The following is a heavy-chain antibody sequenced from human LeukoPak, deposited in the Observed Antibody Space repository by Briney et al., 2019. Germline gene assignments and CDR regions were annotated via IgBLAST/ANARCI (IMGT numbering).Heavy chain of an antibody. D-gene: IGHD5-24*01. CDR2: INHSGST. Sequence: SETLSLTCAVYGGSFSGYYWSWIRQPPGKGLEWIGEINHSGSTNYNPSLKSRVTISADTSKNQFSLKLSSVTAADTAVYYCARRGFGDGYNVWGQGTLVTSST. CDR1: GGSFSGYY. V-gene: IGHV4-34*01. J-gene: IGHJ4*02. CDR3: ARRGFGDGYNV.